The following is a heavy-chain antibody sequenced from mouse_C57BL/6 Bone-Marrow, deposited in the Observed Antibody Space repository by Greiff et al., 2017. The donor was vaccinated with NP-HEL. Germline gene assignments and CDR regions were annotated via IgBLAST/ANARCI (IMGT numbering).Heavy chain of an antibody. Sequence: LVESGAELVKPGASVKISCKASGYAFSSYWMNWVKQRPGQGLEWIGHIYPGDGDTHYNGKFKGKATLTADKSSSTAYMQLSSLTSEDSAVYFCARSYGSQFADWGKGTLVTVSA. CDR1: GYAFSSYW. CDR2: IYPGDGDT. J-gene: IGHJ3*01. V-gene: IGHV1-80*01. CDR3: ARSYGSQFAD. D-gene: IGHD1-1*01.